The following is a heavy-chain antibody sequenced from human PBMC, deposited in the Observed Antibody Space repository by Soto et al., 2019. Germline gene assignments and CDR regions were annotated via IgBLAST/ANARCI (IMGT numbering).Heavy chain of an antibody. D-gene: IGHD2-8*01. CDR2: IKSKTDGGTT. J-gene: IGHJ3*02. CDR1: GFTFSNAW. V-gene: IGHV3-15*01. Sequence: GGSLRLSCAASGFTFSNAWMSWVRQAPGKGLEWVGRIKSKTDGGTTDYAAPVKGRFTISRDDSKNTLYLQMNSLKTEDTAVYYCTTDHRDIVLMVYAPGRAFDIWGQGTMVTVSS. CDR3: TTDHRDIVLMVYAPGRAFDI.